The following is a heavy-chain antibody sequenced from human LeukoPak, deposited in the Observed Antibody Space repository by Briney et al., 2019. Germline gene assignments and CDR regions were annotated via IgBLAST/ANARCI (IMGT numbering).Heavy chain of an antibody. CDR1: GFTFSSYW. D-gene: IGHD5-24*01. Sequence: GGSLRLSCAASGFTFSSYWMSWVRQAPGKGLEWVANIKQDGSEKYYVDSVKGRFTISRDNAKNSLYLQMNSLRAEDTAVYYCATGNPEMATINYYMDVWGKGTTVTVSS. CDR2: IKQDGSEK. J-gene: IGHJ6*03. V-gene: IGHV3-7*03. CDR3: ATGNPEMATINYYMDV.